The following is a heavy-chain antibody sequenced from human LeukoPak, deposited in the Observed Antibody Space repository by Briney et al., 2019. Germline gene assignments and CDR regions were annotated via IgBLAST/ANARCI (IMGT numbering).Heavy chain of an antibody. D-gene: IGHD6-13*01. Sequence: GASVKVSCKASGYTFTGYYMHWVRQAPGQGLEWMGWINPNSGGTNYAQKFQGRVTMTRDTSISTAYMELSSLRSEDTAVYYCARAIAAAGTLVSDYWGQGTLVTVSS. CDR1: GYTFTGYY. CDR2: INPNSGGT. J-gene: IGHJ4*02. CDR3: ARAIAAAGTLVSDY. V-gene: IGHV1-2*02.